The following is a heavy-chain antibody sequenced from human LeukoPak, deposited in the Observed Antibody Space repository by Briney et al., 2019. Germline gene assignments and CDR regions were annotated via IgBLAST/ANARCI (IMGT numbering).Heavy chain of an antibody. CDR3: AREAYGDYVVY. V-gene: IGHV4-30-4*01. D-gene: IGHD4-17*01. CDR1: GGSLSSGDYY. J-gene: IGHJ4*02. CDR2: IYYSGST. Sequence: PSETLSLTCTVSGGSLSSGDYYWSWIRQPPGTGLEWIGYIYYSGSTYYNPSLKSRVTISVDTSKNQFSLKLSSVTAADTAVYYCAREAYGDYVVYWGQGTLVTVSS.